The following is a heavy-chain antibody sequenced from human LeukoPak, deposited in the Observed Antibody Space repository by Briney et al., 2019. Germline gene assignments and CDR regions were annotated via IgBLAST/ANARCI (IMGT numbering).Heavy chain of an antibody. D-gene: IGHD6-25*01. CDR3: ARQRREMYYFDY. J-gene: IGHJ4*02. CDR2: IYHSGST. V-gene: IGHV4-38-2*02. Sequence: SETLSLTCTVSGYSISSGYYWGWIRQPPGKGLEWIGSIYHSGSTYYNPSLKSRVTISVDTSKNQSSLKLSSVTAADTAVYYCARQRREMYYFDYWGQGTLVTVSS. CDR1: GYSISSGYY.